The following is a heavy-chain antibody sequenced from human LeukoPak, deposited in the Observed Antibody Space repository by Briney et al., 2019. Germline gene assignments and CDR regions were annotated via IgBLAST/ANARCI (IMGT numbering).Heavy chain of an antibody. V-gene: IGHV1-2*02. D-gene: IGHD1-1*01. CDR2: INPNSGGT. Sequence: ASAKVSCKASGYTFADYYMNWVRQAPGQGLEWMGWINPNSGGTNYAQKFQGRVTMTRDTSISTAYMELSRLRSDDTAVYYCARGRVQLERRPTYYYYYMDVWGKGTTVTVSS. CDR1: GYTFADYY. J-gene: IGHJ6*03. CDR3: ARGRVQLERRPTYYYYYMDV.